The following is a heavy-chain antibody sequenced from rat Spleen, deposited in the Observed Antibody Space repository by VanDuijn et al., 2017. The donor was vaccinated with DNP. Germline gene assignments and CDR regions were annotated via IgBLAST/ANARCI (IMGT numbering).Heavy chain of an antibody. D-gene: IGHD1-12*03. Sequence: EVQLVETGGGLVQPGRSLKLSCVASGFTFSSYWMTWIRQVPGKGLEWVAAITSSGGSTYYPDSVKGRFTISRDNAKNTLYLQMNSLRSEDTATYYCAREGDYYDGYGDALDAWGQGTSVSVSS. CDR3: AREGDYYDGYGDALDA. CDR1: GFTFSSYW. J-gene: IGHJ4*01. V-gene: IGHV5-31*01. CDR2: ITSSGGST.